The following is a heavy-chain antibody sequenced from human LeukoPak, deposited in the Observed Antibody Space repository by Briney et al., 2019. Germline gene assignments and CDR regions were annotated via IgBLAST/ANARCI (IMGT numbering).Heavy chain of an antibody. CDR1: RFTFSTYG. CDR3: ARGPSGYHNT. Sequence: GGTLRLSCAASRFTFSTYGMNWVRQTPGKGLEWVSAISGSGGSTYYADSVKGRFTISRDNSKNTLYLQMNSLRAEDTAVYYCARGPSGYHNTGGQGTLVTVSS. CDR2: ISGSGGST. J-gene: IGHJ4*02. V-gene: IGHV3-23*01. D-gene: IGHD5-12*01.